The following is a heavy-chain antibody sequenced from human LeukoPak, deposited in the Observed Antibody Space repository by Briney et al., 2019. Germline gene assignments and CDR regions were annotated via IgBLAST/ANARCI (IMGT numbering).Heavy chain of an antibody. CDR1: GYTFTSYG. D-gene: IGHD2-15*01. V-gene: IGHV1-18*04. Sequence: GASVKVSCKASGYTFTSYGISWVRQAPGQGLEWMGWISAYNGNTNYAQKLQGRVTMTTDTSTSTAYMELRSLRSDDTAVYYCARGARLFSGGSLGGGFDPWGQGTLVTVSS. CDR2: ISAYNGNT. J-gene: IGHJ5*02. CDR3: ARGARLFSGGSLGGGFDP.